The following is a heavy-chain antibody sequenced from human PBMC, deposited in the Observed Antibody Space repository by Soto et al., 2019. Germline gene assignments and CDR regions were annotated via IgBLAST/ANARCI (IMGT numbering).Heavy chain of an antibody. J-gene: IGHJ4*02. CDR1: GFTFSSYA. CDR3: ASGDIVDTAMAFDY. D-gene: IGHD5-18*01. Sequence: QVQLVESGGGVVQPGRSLRLSCAASGFTFSSYAMHWVRQAPGKGLEWVAVISYDGSNKYYADSVKGRFTISRDNSKSTLYLQMNSLRAEDTAVYYCASGDIVDTAMAFDYWGQGTLVTVSS. V-gene: IGHV3-30-3*01. CDR2: ISYDGSNK.